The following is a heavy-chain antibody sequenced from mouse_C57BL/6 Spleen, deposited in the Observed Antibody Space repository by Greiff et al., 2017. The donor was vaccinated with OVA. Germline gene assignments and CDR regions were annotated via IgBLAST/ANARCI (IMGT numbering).Heavy chain of an antibody. CDR3: AREQGYGNYYFDY. CDR2: ISDGGSYT. Sequence: EVMLVESGGGLVKPGGSLKLSCAASGFTFSSYAMSWVRQTPEKRLEWVATISDGGSYTYYPDNVKGRFTISRDNAKNNLYLQMSHLKSEDTAMYYCAREQGYGNYYFDYWGQVTTLTVSS. D-gene: IGHD2-10*02. CDR1: GFTFSSYA. V-gene: IGHV5-4*01. J-gene: IGHJ2*01.